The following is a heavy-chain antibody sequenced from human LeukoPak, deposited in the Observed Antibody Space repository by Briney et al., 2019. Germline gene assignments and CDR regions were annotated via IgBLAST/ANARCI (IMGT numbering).Heavy chain of an antibody. V-gene: IGHV3-23*01. Sequence: GGSLRLSCAAFGFTFSSYAMSWVRQAPGKGLEWVSAISGSGGSTYYADSVKGRFTISRDNSRDTLYLQMNSLRAEDTAVYYCAKGYYDYVWGSYYFDYWGQGTLVTVSS. J-gene: IGHJ4*02. CDR1: GFTFSSYA. CDR3: AKGYYDYVWGSYYFDY. D-gene: IGHD3-16*01. CDR2: ISGSGGST.